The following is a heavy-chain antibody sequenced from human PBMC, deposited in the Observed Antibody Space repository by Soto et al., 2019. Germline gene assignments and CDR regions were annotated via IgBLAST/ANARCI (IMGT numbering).Heavy chain of an antibody. CDR1: GFTFSSYE. CDR3: ARAWLQWLERADLFDP. J-gene: IGHJ5*02. CDR2: ISSSGSTL. V-gene: IGHV3-48*03. D-gene: IGHD6-19*01. Sequence: RLSCAASGFTFSSYEMNWDRQAPGKGLEWDSYISSSGSTLYYAESVKGRFTISRDNAKNSLYLQMDSLRAEDTAAYYCARAWLQWLERADLFDPWGQGTLVTVSS.